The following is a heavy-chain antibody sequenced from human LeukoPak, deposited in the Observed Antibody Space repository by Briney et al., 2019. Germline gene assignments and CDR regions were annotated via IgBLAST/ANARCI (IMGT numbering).Heavy chain of an antibody. CDR2: INPNSGGT. J-gene: IGHJ6*02. CDR3: ARGPPPLGNYGMDV. V-gene: IGHV1-2*06. CDR1: GYTFTGYY. D-gene: IGHD6-13*01. Sequence: ASVKVSCKASGYTFTGYYMHWVRQAPGQGLEWMGRINPNSGGTNYAQKFQGRVTMTRDTSTSTVYMELSSLRSEDTAVYYCARGPPPLGNYGMDVWGQGTTVTVSS.